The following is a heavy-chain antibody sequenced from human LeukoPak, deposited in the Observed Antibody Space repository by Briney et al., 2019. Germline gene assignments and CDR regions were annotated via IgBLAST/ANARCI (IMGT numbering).Heavy chain of an antibody. CDR2: FYYTRTT. CDR3: AGMKATGTSRGYIDV. CDR1: GGSINTASYY. V-gene: IGHV4-39*01. D-gene: IGHD1-1*01. Sequence: PSETLSLTCSVSGGSINTASYYWGWIRQPPGKGLELIGNFYYTRTTFYNSSLQSRVTISVDTSKNQFSLKLTSVTATDTSVYYCAGMKATGTSRGYIDVWGKGTTVTVSS. J-gene: IGHJ6*03.